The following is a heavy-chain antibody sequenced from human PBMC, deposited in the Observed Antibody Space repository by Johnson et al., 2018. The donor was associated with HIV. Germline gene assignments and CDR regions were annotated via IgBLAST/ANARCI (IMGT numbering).Heavy chain of an antibody. D-gene: IGHD5-12*01. V-gene: IGHV3-66*01. CDR3: ARDAPNFFTSGVRDDAFDI. CDR1: GFTVSGNY. CDR2: IYSDGST. Sequence: VQLVESGGGLVQPGGSLRLSCVASGFTVSGNYMNWVRQAPGKGLEWVSVIYSDGSTYYADSVQGRFTVPRDNSQNLLYLQLSSLRAEDTAVYYCARDAPNFFTSGVRDDAFDIWGPGTMVTVSP. J-gene: IGHJ3*02.